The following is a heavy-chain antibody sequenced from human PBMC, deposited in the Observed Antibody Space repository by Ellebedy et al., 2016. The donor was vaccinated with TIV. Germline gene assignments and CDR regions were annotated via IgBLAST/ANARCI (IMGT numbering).Heavy chain of an antibody. V-gene: IGHV4-59*01. J-gene: IGHJ4*02. CDR1: GGSISSYY. CDR2: IHYSGST. CDR3: ARMDYRDYYFDY. Sequence: MPGGSLRLSCTVSGGSISSYYWNWIRQPPGKGLEWIGYIHYSGSTNYNPSLKSRVTISVDTSKNQFSLKLSSVTAADTAVYYCARMDYRDYYFDYWGQGTLVTVSS. D-gene: IGHD4-17*01.